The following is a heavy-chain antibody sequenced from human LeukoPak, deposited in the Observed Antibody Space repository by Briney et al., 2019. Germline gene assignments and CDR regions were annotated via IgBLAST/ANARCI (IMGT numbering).Heavy chain of an antibody. CDR2: ISYDGSNK. CDR1: GFTFSSYA. Sequence: GGSLRLSCAASGFTFSSYAMHWVRQAPGKGLEWVAVISYDGSNKYYADSVKGRFTISRDNSKNTPYLQMNSLRAEDTAVYYCAHTVAGIDWGQGTLVTVSS. V-gene: IGHV3-30-3*01. CDR3: AHTVAGID. J-gene: IGHJ4*02. D-gene: IGHD6-19*01.